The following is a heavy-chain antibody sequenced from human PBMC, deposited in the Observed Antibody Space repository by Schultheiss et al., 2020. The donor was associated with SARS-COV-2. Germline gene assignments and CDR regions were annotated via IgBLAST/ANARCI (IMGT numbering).Heavy chain of an antibody. CDR1: GGTFSSYF. Sequence: SVKVSCKASGGTFSSYFINWVRQAPGQGLEWMGGIIPIFGTANYAQKFQGRVTITADESTSTAYMELSSLRSEDTAVYYCAREGIGYYGWYFDLWGRGTLVTVSS. D-gene: IGHD2/OR15-2a*01. CDR2: IIPIFGTA. J-gene: IGHJ2*01. V-gene: IGHV1-69*13. CDR3: AREGIGYYGWYFDL.